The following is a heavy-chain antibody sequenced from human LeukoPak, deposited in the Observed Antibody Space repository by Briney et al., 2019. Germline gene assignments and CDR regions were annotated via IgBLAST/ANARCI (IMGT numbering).Heavy chain of an antibody. D-gene: IGHD2-2*01. Sequence: PSETLSFTGTVSGGSISSSSDYWGWVRQPPGKGLEWIGSIYYSGSTYYNPSLKSRVTISVDTSKNQLSLKLTSVTAADTAVYYCASHRSRPNNWFDPWGQGTLVTVSS. CDR1: GGSISSSSDY. J-gene: IGHJ5*02. CDR3: ASHRSRPNNWFDP. CDR2: IYYSGST. V-gene: IGHV4-39*07.